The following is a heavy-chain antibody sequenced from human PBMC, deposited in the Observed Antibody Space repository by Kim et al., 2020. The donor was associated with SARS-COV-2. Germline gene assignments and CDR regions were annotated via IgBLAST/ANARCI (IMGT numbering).Heavy chain of an antibody. CDR2: IIPIFGTA. J-gene: IGHJ3*02. Sequence: SVKVSCKASGGTFSSYAISWVRQAPGQGLEWMGGIIPIFGTANYAQKFQGRVTITADESTSTAYMELSSLRSEDTAVYYCARGGHDYGDYVWDEDAFDIWGQGTMVTVSS. V-gene: IGHV1-69*13. CDR1: GGTFSSYA. D-gene: IGHD4-17*01. CDR3: ARGGHDYGDYVWDEDAFDI.